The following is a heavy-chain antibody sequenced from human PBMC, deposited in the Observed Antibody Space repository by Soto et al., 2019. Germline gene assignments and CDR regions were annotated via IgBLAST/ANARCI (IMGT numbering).Heavy chain of an antibody. D-gene: IGHD6-13*01. CDR3: ARSHSTYHWLDP. J-gene: IGHJ5*02. Sequence: ASVQVSCQASGYTFPGYYMHLLRQAPGQGLEWMGWINPNSGGTNYAQKFQGRVTMTRDKSAGTAYLHWNSLKASDTAVYYCARSHSTYHWLDPWGQGTLVTVSS. V-gene: IGHV1-2*02. CDR1: GYTFPGYY. CDR2: INPNSGGT.